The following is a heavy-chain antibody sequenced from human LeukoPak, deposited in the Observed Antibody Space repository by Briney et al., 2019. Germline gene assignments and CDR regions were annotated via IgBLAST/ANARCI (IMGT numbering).Heavy chain of an antibody. CDR1: GFTFSSYA. CDR2: ISYDGSNK. J-gene: IGHJ5*02. V-gene: IGHV3-30*04. D-gene: IGHD6-19*01. Sequence: PGGSLRLSCAASGFTFSSYAMHWVRQAPGKGLEWVAVISYDGSNKYYADSVKGRFTISRDNSKNTLYLQMNSLRAEDTAVYYCARDGASSGRYGEGIRDWFDPWGQGTLVTVSS. CDR3: ARDGASSGRYGEGIRDWFDP.